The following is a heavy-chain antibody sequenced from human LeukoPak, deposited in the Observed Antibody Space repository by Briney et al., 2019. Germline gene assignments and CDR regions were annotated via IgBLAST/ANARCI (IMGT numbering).Heavy chain of an antibody. CDR3: ARAPGLLHKLWFDP. J-gene: IGHJ5*02. CDR1: GFTFSSYG. Sequence: PGGSLRLSCAASGFTFSSYGMHWVRQAPGKGLEWVAVISYDGSNKYYADSVKGRFTISRDNSKNTLYLQMNSLRAEDTAVYYCARAPGLLHKLWFDPWGQGTLVTVSS. CDR2: ISYDGSNK. V-gene: IGHV3-30*03. D-gene: IGHD2-21*02.